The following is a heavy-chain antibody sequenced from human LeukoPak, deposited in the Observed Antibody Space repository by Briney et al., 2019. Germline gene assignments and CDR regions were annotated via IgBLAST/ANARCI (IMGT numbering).Heavy chain of an antibody. CDR2: INPNSGGT. D-gene: IGHD6-13*01. CDR3: ARGKQQLVRFDP. J-gene: IGHJ5*02. CDR1: GYTFTDYY. V-gene: IGHV1-2*02. Sequence: ASVRVSCKASGYTFTDYYMHWVRQAPGQGLEWMGWINPNSGGTNYAQKFQGRVTMTRDTSISTAYMELSRLRSDDTAVYYCARGKQQLVRFDPWGQGTLVTVSS.